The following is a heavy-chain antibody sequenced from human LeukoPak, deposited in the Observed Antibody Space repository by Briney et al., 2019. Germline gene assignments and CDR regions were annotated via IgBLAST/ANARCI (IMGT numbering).Heavy chain of an antibody. J-gene: IGHJ3*02. V-gene: IGHV3-21*01. CDR3: ASGKGYYYYSSGYYAKSDAFDI. D-gene: IGHD3-22*01. CDR1: AFTPSSYG. Sequence: GRSLRLSCAASAFTPSSYGTNWDRQAPGKGREWVSSIRSSISYIYYADSMKGRFTISRDKAKNSLYLQMNSLIAEDTAVYYCASGKGYYYYSSGYYAKSDAFDIWGQGTMVTVSS. CDR2: IRSSISYI.